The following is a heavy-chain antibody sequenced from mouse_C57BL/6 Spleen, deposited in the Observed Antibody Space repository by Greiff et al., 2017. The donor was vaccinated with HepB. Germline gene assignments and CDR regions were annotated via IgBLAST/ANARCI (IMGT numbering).Heavy chain of an antibody. Sequence: VQLQQSGAELVKPGASVKISCKASGYAFSSYWMNWVKQRPGKGLEWIGQIYPGDGDTNYNGKFKGKATLTADKSSSTAYMQLSSLTSEDSAVYVCARGDYSNQAWFAYWGQGTLVTVSA. CDR1: GYAFSSYW. J-gene: IGHJ3*01. CDR3: ARGDYSNQAWFAY. D-gene: IGHD2-5*01. V-gene: IGHV1-80*01. CDR2: IYPGDGDT.